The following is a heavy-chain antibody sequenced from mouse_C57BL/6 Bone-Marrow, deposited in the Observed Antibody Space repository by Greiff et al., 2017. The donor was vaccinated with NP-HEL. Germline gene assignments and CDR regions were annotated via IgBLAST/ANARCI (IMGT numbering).Heavy chain of an antibody. V-gene: IGHV1-50*01. CDR3: ARGDAFAY. D-gene: IGHD3-3*01. CDR1: GYTFTSYW. J-gene: IGHJ3*01. Sequence: QVQLQQPGAELVKPGASVKLSCKASGYTFTSYWMQWVKQRPGQGLEWIGEIDPSDSYTYYNQKFKGKATLTVDTSSSNAYMQLSSLTSEDSAVYYCARGDAFAYWGQGTLVTVSA. CDR2: IDPSDSYT.